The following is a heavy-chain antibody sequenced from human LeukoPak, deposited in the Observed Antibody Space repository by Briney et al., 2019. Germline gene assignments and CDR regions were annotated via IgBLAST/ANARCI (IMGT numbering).Heavy chain of an antibody. J-gene: IGHJ3*02. Sequence: SETLSLTCTVSGGSISSSSYYWGWIRQPPGKGLEWIGSIYYSGSTYYNPSLKSRVTISVDTSKNQFSLKLSSVTAADTAVYYCARNDRWLQFFWAFDIWGQGTMVTVSS. D-gene: IGHD5-24*01. CDR1: GGSISSSSYY. CDR3: ARNDRWLQFFWAFDI. CDR2: IYYSGST. V-gene: IGHV4-39*07.